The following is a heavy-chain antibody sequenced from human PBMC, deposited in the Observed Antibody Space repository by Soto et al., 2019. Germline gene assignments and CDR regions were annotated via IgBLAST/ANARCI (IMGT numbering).Heavy chain of an antibody. CDR2: MQHTGNT. V-gene: IGHV4-4*07. J-gene: IGHJ5*02. CDR1: GASIRSYH. Sequence: KASETLSLTCAVSGASIRSYHWSWIRQPAGKGLEWIGRMQHTGNTNYNPSLKSRVTMSVDTSKNQISLKMTSVTAADTAVYFCAKDVSSRRWFDPWGQGILVTVSS. D-gene: IGHD3-16*01. CDR3: AKDVSSRRWFDP.